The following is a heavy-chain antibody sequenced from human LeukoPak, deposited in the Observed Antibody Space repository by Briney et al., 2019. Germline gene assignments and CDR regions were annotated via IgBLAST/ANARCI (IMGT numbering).Heavy chain of an antibody. V-gene: IGHV1-2*02. Sequence: EASVKVSCKAYGYTFTGYYMHWVRQAPGQGLEWMGWINPNSGGTNYAQKFQGRVTMTRDTSISTAYMELSRLRSDDTAVYYCARVIYSYGYPDYWGQGTLVTVSS. CDR3: ARVIYSYGYPDY. CDR1: GYTFTGYY. J-gene: IGHJ4*02. D-gene: IGHD5-18*01. CDR2: INPNSGGT.